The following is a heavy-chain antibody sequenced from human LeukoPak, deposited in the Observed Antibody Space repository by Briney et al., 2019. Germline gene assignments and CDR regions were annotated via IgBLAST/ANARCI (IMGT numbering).Heavy chain of an antibody. Sequence: SPSETLSLTCTVPGGSISSSSYYWGWIRQPPGKGLEWIGSIYYSGSTYYNPSLKSRVTISVDTSKNQFSLKLSSVTAADTAVYYCARGHLKLRRYYYGSGSPTNLYYFDYWGQGTLVTVSS. CDR3: ARGHLKLRRYYYGSGSPTNLYYFDY. CDR2: IYYSGST. J-gene: IGHJ4*02. V-gene: IGHV4-39*01. D-gene: IGHD3-10*01. CDR1: GGSISSSSYY.